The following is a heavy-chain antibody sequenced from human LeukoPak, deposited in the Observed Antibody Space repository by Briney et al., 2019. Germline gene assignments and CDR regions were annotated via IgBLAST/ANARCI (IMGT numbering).Heavy chain of an antibody. V-gene: IGHV4-34*01. CDR3: ARGLGLRWQYFDY. CDR1: GGSFSGYY. J-gene: IGHJ4*02. CDR2: INHSGST. Sequence: SETLSLTCAVYGGSFSGYYWSWIRQPPGKGREWIGEINHSGSTNYNPSLKSRVTISVDTSKNQFSLKLSSVTAADTAVYYCARGLGLRWQYFDYWGQGTLVTVSS. D-gene: IGHD4-23*01.